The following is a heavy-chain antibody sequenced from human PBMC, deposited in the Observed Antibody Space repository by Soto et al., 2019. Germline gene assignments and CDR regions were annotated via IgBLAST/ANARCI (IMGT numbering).Heavy chain of an antibody. J-gene: IGHJ3*02. Sequence: GASVKVSCKASGGTFSSYAISWVRQAPGQGLEWMGGIIPIFGTANYAQKFQGRVTITADESTSTAYMELSSLRSEDTAVYYCARAITYYYDSSGSDAFDIWGQGTTVTVSS. D-gene: IGHD3-22*01. CDR3: ARAITYYYDSSGSDAFDI. CDR1: GGTFSSYA. V-gene: IGHV1-69*13. CDR2: IIPIFGTA.